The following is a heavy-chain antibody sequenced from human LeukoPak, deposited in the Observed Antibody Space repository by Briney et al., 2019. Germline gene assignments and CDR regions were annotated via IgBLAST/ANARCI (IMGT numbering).Heavy chain of an antibody. J-gene: IGHJ3*02. CDR2: IWFDGSNT. CDR1: GFTFSGYA. Sequence: GGSLRLSCTPSGFTFSGYAMHWVRQAPGKGLGWVAVIWFDGSNTYYADSVKGRFTISRDNSKNTLYLQMNSLRAEDTAVYYCARGAQSGGYSGPFDIWGQGTMVAVSS. D-gene: IGHD1-26*01. V-gene: IGHV3-33*01. CDR3: ARGAQSGGYSGPFDI.